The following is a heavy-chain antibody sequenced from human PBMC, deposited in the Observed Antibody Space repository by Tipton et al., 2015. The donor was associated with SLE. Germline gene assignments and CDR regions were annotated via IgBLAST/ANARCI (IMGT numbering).Heavy chain of an antibody. CDR3: ARAGYYYYYMDV. V-gene: IGHV4-31*03. CDR1: GGSISSGGYY. J-gene: IGHJ6*03. CDR2: IYYSGST. Sequence: TLSLTCTVSGGSISSGGYYWSWIRQHPGKGLEWIGYIYYSGSTYYNPSLKSRVTISLDTSKNQFSLKLSSVTAADTAVYYCARAGYYYYYMDVWGKGTTVTVSS. D-gene: IGHD3-10*01.